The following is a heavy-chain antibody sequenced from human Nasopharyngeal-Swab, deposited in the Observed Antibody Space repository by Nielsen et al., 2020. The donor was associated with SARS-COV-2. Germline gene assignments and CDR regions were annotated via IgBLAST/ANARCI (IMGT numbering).Heavy chain of an antibody. Sequence: ESLKISCKGSGYSFTSYWIGWVRQMPGKGLEWMGIIYPGDSDTRYSPSFQGQVTISADKSISTAYLQWSSLKASDTAMYYCARATNYYGSGSYPGVYYYYYMGVWGKGTTVTVSS. CDR1: GYSFTSYW. V-gene: IGHV5-51*06. J-gene: IGHJ6*03. CDR2: IYPGDSDT. CDR3: ARATNYYGSGSYPGVYYYYYMGV. D-gene: IGHD3-10*01.